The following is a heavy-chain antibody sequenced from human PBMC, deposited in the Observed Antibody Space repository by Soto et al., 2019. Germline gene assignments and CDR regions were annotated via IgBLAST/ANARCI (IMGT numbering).Heavy chain of an antibody. Sequence: QVQLVQSGAEVKKPGASVKVSCKASGYTFTSYGISWVRQAPGQGLEWMGWISAYNGNANYAQKLQGRVTMTTDTSTSTSTTTAYMELRSLRSDDTAVYYCARGIYYYDMDVWGQGTTVTVSS. CDR3: ARGIYYYDMDV. CDR2: ISAYNGNA. V-gene: IGHV1-18*01. CDR1: GYTFTSYG. J-gene: IGHJ6*02.